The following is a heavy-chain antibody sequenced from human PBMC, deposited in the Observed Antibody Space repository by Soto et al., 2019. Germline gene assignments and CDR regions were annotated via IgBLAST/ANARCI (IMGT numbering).Heavy chain of an antibody. CDR2: INHSGST. J-gene: IGHJ4*02. CDR1: GGSFSGYY. V-gene: IGHV4-34*01. D-gene: IGHD1-1*01. Sequence: SETLSLTCAVYGGSFSGYYWTWIRQPPGTGLEWIGEINHSGSTNYNPSLKSRVTISVDTSKNQFSLKLTSVTAADTAVYYCARGTTEEALDYWGQGTLVTVSS. CDR3: ARGTTEEALDY.